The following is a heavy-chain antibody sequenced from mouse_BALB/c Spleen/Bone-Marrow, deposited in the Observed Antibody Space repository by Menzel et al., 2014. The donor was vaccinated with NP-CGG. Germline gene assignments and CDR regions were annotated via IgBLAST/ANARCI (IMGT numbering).Heavy chain of an antibody. Sequence: EVKLMESGGGLVQPGGFLKLSCAASGFDFRTYWMSWVRQAPGKGLEWIGEINPDSKTENYAPSLKDKFIISRDNAKNTLYLQMSKVRSEDTAPYYCARMGYYGWLAYWGQGTLVTXSA. V-gene: IGHV4-1*02. CDR1: GFDFRTYW. J-gene: IGHJ3*01. D-gene: IGHD1-1*01. CDR3: ARMGYYGWLAY. CDR2: INPDSKTE.